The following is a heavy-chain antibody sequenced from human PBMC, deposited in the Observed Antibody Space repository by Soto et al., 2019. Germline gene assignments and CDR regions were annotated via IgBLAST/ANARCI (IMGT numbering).Heavy chain of an antibody. D-gene: IGHD3-10*01. Sequence: PPETLSLTCTVSGGSISSGDYYWSWIRQPPGKGLEWIGYIYYSGSTYYNPSLKSRVTISVDTSKNQFSLNLRSVTAADTAVYYCARGITSQSSWFDPWGQGTLVTVSS. J-gene: IGHJ5*02. V-gene: IGHV4-30-4*01. CDR1: GGSISSGDYY. CDR2: IYYSGST. CDR3: ARGITSQSSWFDP.